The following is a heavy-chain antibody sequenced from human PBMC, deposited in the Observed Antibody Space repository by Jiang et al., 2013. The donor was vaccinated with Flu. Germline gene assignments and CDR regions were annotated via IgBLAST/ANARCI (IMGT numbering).Heavy chain of an antibody. V-gene: IGHV3-7*03. CDR2: IKQDGSEK. J-gene: IGHJ6*02. CDR1: GFTFSSYW. Sequence: LVESGGGLVQPGGSLRLSCAASGFTFSSYWMSWVRQAPGKGLEWVANIKQDGSEKYYVDSVKGRFTISRDNAKNSLYLQMNSLRAEDTAVYYCARSLDSSGYYFVYYYYYGMDVWGQGTTVTVSS. D-gene: IGHD3-22*01. CDR3: ARSLDSSGYYFVYYYYYGMDV.